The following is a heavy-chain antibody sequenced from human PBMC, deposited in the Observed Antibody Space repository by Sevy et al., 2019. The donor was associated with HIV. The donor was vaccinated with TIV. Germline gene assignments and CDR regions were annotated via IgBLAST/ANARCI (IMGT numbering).Heavy chain of an antibody. J-gene: IGHJ4*01. CDR2: ISSSSSYI. V-gene: IGHV3-21*01. D-gene: IGHD4-17*01. CDR1: GFTFSSYS. Sequence: GGSLRLSCAASGFTFSSYSMNWVRQAPGKGLEWVSSISSSSSYIYYADSVKGRFTISRDNAKNSLYLQMNSLRAEDTAVYYCARDQGYGDYEGEDYFDYWGQGTLGTVSS. CDR3: ARDQGYGDYEGEDYFDY.